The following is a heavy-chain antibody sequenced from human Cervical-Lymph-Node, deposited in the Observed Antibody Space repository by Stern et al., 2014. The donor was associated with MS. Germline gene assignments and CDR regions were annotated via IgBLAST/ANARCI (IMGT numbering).Heavy chain of an antibody. CDR3: ARCRPGELFPDY. J-gene: IGHJ4*02. CDR2: MNPNSGNT. CDR1: GYTFTSYE. Sequence: QMQLVQSGAEVKKPGASVKVSCKASGYTFTSYEINWVRQATGHGLEWMGWMNPNSGNTGYAQNFQGRVTMTRNTSISTAYMELSSLRSEDTAVYYCARCRPGELFPDYWGQGTLVTVSS. V-gene: IGHV1-8*01. D-gene: IGHD3-10*01.